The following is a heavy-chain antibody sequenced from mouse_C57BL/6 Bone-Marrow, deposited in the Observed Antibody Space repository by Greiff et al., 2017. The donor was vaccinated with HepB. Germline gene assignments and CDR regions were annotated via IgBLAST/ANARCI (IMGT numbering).Heavy chain of an antibody. J-gene: IGHJ2*01. Sequence: VQLQQSGAELVRPGASVKLSCTASGFNIKDDYMHWVKQRPEQGLEWIGWIDPENGDTEYASKFQGKATITADTPSNTAYLQLSSLTSEDTAVYYCTTLYYFDYWGQGTTLTVSS. CDR3: TTLYYFDY. CDR1: GFNIKDDY. CDR2: IDPENGDT. V-gene: IGHV14-4*01.